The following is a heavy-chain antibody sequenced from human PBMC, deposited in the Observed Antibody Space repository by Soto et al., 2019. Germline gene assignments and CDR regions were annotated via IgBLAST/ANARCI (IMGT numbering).Heavy chain of an antibody. CDR1: GYTFTSYG. Sequence: ASVKVSCKASGYTFTSYGISWVRQAPGQGLEWMGWISAYNGNTNYAQKLQGRVTMTTDTSTSTAYMELRSLRSDDTAVYYRARDHGAIAAPDFDYWGQGTLVTVSS. CDR3: ARDHGAIAAPDFDY. D-gene: IGHD6-13*01. V-gene: IGHV1-18*01. J-gene: IGHJ4*02. CDR2: ISAYNGNT.